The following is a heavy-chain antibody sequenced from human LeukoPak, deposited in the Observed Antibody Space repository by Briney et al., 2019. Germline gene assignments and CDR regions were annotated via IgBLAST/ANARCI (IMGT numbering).Heavy chain of an antibody. J-gene: IGHJ4*02. CDR1: GGSISSYY. CDR2: IYYSGST. CDR3: ARQWGSYSSGRSPFDY. V-gene: IGHV4-59*08. D-gene: IGHD6-19*01. Sequence: PSETLSLTCTVSGGSISSYYWSWIRQPPGKGLEWIGYIYYSGSTNYNPSLKSRVTISVDTSKNQFSLKLSSVTAADTAVYYCARQWGSYSSGRSPFDYWGQGTLVTVPS.